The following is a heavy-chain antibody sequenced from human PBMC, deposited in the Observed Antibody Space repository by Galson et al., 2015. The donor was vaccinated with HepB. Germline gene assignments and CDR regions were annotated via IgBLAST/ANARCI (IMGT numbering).Heavy chain of an antibody. CDR2: ISYDGSNK. J-gene: IGHJ4*02. CDR1: GFTFSSYG. CDR3: AKDEGFGVVIIGGGAFDY. Sequence: SLRLSCAASGFTFSSYGMHWVRQAPGKGLEWVAVISYDGSNKYCADSVKGRFTISRDNSKNTLYLQMNSLRAEDTAVYYCAKDEGFGVVIIGGGAFDYWGQGTLVTVSS. V-gene: IGHV3-30*18. D-gene: IGHD3-3*01.